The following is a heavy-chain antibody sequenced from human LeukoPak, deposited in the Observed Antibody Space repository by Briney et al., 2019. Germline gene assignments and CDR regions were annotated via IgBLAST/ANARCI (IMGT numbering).Heavy chain of an antibody. CDR3: AREPSLAAADPGGY. J-gene: IGHJ4*02. V-gene: IGHV3-48*01. CDR1: GFTFSSYS. Sequence: PGGSLRLSCAASGFTFSSYSMNWVRQAPGKGLEWVSYISSSSSTIYYADSVKGRFTISRDNSKNTLYLQMNSLRAEDTAVYYCAREPSLAAADPGGYWGQGTLVTVSS. CDR2: ISSSSSTI. D-gene: IGHD6-13*01.